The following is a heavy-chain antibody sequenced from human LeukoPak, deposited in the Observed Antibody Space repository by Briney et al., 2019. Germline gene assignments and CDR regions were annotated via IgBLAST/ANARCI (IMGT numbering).Heavy chain of an antibody. CDR3: VKVDT. Sequence: GRSLRLSCAASGFSFSRYAMHWVRQAPGKGLEWVALMSYDGSNKFYADSVKGRFTISRDNSKNTLYLQMNSLRAEDTAVYYCVKVDTWGQGTLVTVSS. CDR1: GFSFSRYA. D-gene: IGHD5-18*01. CDR2: MSYDGSNK. V-gene: IGHV3-30*04. J-gene: IGHJ4*02.